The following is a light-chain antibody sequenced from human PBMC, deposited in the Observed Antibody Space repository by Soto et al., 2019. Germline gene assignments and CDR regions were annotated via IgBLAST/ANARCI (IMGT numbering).Light chain of an antibody. CDR2: GNS. CDR1: SSNIGAGYD. CDR3: QSSDSSLSGSV. V-gene: IGLV1-40*01. Sequence: QSVLTQPPSVSGAPGQRVTISCTGSSSNIGAGYDVHWYQQLPGTAPKLLIYGNSNQPSGVPDRFSGSKSGTSASLAITGLQAEDEADYYCQSSDSSLSGSVFGGGTQLTVL. J-gene: IGLJ2*01.